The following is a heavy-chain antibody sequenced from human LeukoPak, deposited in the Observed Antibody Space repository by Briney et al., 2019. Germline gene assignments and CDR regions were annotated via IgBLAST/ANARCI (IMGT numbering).Heavy chain of an antibody. CDR2: ISGSGGST. J-gene: IGHJ3*02. V-gene: IGHV3-23*01. CDR3: AKRIAAAGGNDAFDI. CDR1: GFTFSSYA. D-gene: IGHD6-13*01. Sequence: PGGSLRLSCAASGFTFSSYAMSWVRQAPGKGLEWVSAISGSGGSTYYADSVKGRCTISRDNSKNTLYLQMNSLRAEDTAVYYCAKRIAAAGGNDAFDIWGQGTMVTVSS.